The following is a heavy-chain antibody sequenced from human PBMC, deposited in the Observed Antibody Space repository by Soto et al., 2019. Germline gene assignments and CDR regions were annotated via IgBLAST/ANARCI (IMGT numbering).Heavy chain of an antibody. J-gene: IGHJ5*02. CDR1: GGSISSGGYY. V-gene: IGHV4-31*03. CDR3: ARGPYCSGGSCQNWFDP. D-gene: IGHD2-15*01. Sequence: SETLSLTCTVSGGSISSGGYYWSWIRQHPGKGLEWIGYIYYSGSTYYNPSLKSRVTISVDTSKNQFSLKLSSVTAADTAVYYCARGPYCSGGSCQNWFDPWGQGTLVTVSS. CDR2: IYYSGST.